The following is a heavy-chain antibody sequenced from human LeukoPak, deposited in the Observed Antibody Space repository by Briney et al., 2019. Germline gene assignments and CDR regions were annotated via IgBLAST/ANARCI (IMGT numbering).Heavy chain of an antibody. CDR2: ISGSGGST. J-gene: IGHJ4*02. V-gene: IGHV3-23*01. Sequence: GGSLRLSCAASGFTFSSYAMSWVRQAPGKGLEWVSAISGSGGSTYYADSVKGRFTISRDNSKNTLYLQMNSLRAEDTAVYYCAKDLHIYYDFWSGERFNDYWGQGTLVTVSS. CDR1: GFTFSSYA. CDR3: AKDLHIYYDFWSGERFNDY. D-gene: IGHD3-3*01.